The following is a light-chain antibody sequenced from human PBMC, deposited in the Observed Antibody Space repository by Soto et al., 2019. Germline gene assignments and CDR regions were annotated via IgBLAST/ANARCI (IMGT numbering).Light chain of an antibody. CDR1: SSDVGDYNY. V-gene: IGLV2-8*01. CDR2: EVT. J-gene: IGLJ3*02. Sequence: QSALTQPPSASGSPGQSVTIACTGTSSDVGDYNYVSWYQHHPGKVPKLMFYEVTKRPSGVPDRLSGSKSGNTASLTVSGLQAEDETGYYCSSYAGSNRGVFGGGTQLTVL. CDR3: SSYAGSNRGV.